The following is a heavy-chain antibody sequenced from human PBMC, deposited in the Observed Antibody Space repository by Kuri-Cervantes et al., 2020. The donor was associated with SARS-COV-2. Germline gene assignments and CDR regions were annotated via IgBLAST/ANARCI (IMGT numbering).Heavy chain of an antibody. CDR1: GTAFSSFA. V-gene: IGHV1-69*13. CDR3: ASRMGDLTSYTWYKWFDP. J-gene: IGHJ5*02. D-gene: IGHD3-16*01. CDR2: TIPIFGSP. Sequence: SVKVSCKASGTAFSSFAINWVRQAPGQGLEWMGGTIPIFGSPIYAQKFQGRLSITADESTSSVHMELSSLSSQDTAIYYCASRMGDLTSYTWYKWFDPWGREPWSPSPQ.